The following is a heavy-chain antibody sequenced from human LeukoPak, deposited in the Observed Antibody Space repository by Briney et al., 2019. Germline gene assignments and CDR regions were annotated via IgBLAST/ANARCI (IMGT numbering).Heavy chain of an antibody. CDR2: ISWNSGSI. D-gene: IGHD3-22*01. CDR3: AKAPHADSSGYYPFDY. J-gene: IGHJ4*02. V-gene: IGHV3-9*01. Sequence: GRSLRLSCAASGFTFDDYAMHGVRQAPGKGLEWVSGISWNSGSIGYADSVKGRFTISRDNAKNSLYLQMNSLRAEDTALYYCAKAPHADSSGYYPFDYWGQGTLVTVSS. CDR1: GFTFDDYA.